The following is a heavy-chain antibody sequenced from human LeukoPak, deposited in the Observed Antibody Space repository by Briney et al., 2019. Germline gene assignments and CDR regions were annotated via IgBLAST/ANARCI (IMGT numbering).Heavy chain of an antibody. CDR3: VRVPARASSAFYYFDY. J-gene: IGHJ4*02. Sequence: GGSLRLSCTASGFTFNTYAMHWVRQTPGMGPEWVAVISYDGINIYYLDSVKGRFTISRDNSNNTLYLQITSLRPEDTAVYYCVRVPARASSAFYYFDYWGQGTLVTVSS. V-gene: IGHV3-30-3*01. CDR2: ISYDGINI. CDR1: GFTFNTYA. D-gene: IGHD3-22*01.